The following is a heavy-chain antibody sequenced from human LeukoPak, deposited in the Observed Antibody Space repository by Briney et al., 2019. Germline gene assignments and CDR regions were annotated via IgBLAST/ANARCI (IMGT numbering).Heavy chain of an antibody. V-gene: IGHV4-59*01. Sequence: SETLSLTCTVSGGSISSYYWSWIRQPPGKGLEWIGYIYYSGSTNYNPSLKSRVTISVDTSNNQFSLKLSSVTAADTAVYYCARGMIAARPRGNFDYWGQGTLVTVSS. J-gene: IGHJ4*02. CDR1: GGSISSYY. CDR3: ARGMIAARPRGNFDY. CDR2: IYYSGST. D-gene: IGHD6-6*01.